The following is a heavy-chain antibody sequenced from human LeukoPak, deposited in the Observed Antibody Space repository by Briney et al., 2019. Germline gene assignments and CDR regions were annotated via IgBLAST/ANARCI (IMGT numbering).Heavy chain of an antibody. Sequence: SVKVSCKASGGTFSSYAISWVRQAPGQGLEWMGGIIPIFGTANYAQKFQGRVTITADESTSTAYMELSSLRSEDTAVYYCASYGTYYYDSSGYYPREGHFDYWGQGTLVTVSS. V-gene: IGHV1-69*13. J-gene: IGHJ4*02. CDR2: IIPIFGTA. D-gene: IGHD3-22*01. CDR1: GGTFSSYA. CDR3: ASYGTYYYDSSGYYPREGHFDY.